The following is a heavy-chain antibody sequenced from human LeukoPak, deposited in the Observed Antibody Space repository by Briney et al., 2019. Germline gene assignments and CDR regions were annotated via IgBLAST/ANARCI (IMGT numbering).Heavy chain of an antibody. J-gene: IGHJ4*02. CDR1: GFAFSSYT. CDR2: ISSNGITT. V-gene: IGHV3-64*03. Sequence: GGSLRLSCSASGFAFSSYTMHWVRQAPGKGLEYVSVISSNGITTYYADSVKGRFTISRDNAKSKLYMQVRSLRAEDTAVYYCAGGKDFDYWGQGTLVTVSS. CDR3: AGGKDFDY. D-gene: IGHD4-23*01.